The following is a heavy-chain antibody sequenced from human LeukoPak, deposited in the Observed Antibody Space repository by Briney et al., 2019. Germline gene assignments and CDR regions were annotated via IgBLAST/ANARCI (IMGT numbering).Heavy chain of an antibody. CDR3: ARDPDYDFWSGPFDY. D-gene: IGHD3-3*01. CDR1: GYTFTGYY. J-gene: IGHJ4*02. Sequence: GASVKVSCKASGYTFTGYYMHWVRQAPGQGLEWMGWINPNSGGTNYAQKFQGRVTMTRDTSISTAYMELSGLRSDDTAVYYCARDPDYDFWSGPFDYWGQGTLVTVSS. V-gene: IGHV1-2*02. CDR2: INPNSGGT.